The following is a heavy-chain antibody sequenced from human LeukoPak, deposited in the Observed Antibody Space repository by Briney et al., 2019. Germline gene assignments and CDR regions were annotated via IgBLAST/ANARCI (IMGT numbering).Heavy chain of an antibody. J-gene: IGHJ5*02. V-gene: IGHV3-30*18. CDR2: ISYDGSNK. Sequence: GGSLRLSCAASGFTFSSYGMHWVRQAPGKGLEWVAVISYDGSNKYYADSVKGRFTISRDNSKNTLYLQMNSLRAEDTAVYYCAKDFRNTGVWFDPWGQGTLVTVSS. CDR1: GFTFSSYG. D-gene: IGHD3-3*01. CDR3: AKDFRNTGVWFDP.